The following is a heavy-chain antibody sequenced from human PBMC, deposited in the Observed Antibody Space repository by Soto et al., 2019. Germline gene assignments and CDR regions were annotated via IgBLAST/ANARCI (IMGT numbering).Heavy chain of an antibody. D-gene: IGHD5-12*01. V-gene: IGHV3-23*01. Sequence: EVQLLESGEGMVQPGGSLRLSCAASVFTFSTNSMTWVRQAPGKGLEWVGVISGGGDSTHYADSVKGRFTISRDNSKNMVYLQMNSLTADDTAVYFCSKWDGYGDQWGQGTLVTVSS. J-gene: IGHJ5*02. CDR1: VFTFSTNS. CDR3: SKWDGYGDQ. CDR2: ISGGGDST.